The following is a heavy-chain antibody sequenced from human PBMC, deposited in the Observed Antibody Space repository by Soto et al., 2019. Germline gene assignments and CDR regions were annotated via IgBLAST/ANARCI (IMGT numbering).Heavy chain of an antibody. Sequence: GGAPRLSCAAPGFTFSSYWMHWGRQVPGKGLVWVSRINSDGSSTSYADSVKGRFTISRDNAKNTLYLQMNSLRAEDTAVYYCARGPSGSYLYNWFDPWGQGTLVTVSS. V-gene: IGHV3-74*01. CDR2: INSDGSST. D-gene: IGHD1-26*01. CDR3: ARGPSGSYLYNWFDP. J-gene: IGHJ5*02. CDR1: GFTFSSYW.